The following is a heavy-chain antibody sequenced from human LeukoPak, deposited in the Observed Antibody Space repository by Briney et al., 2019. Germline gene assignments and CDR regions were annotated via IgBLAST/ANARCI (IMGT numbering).Heavy chain of an antibody. CDR2: IYSGGST. D-gene: IGHD3-10*01. CDR3: ARGYYYRT. CDR1: GGSISSNNYY. V-gene: IGHV4-39*01. Sequence: PSETLSLTCTVSGGSISSNNYYWGWLRQPPGKGLEWIGAIYSGGSTYYNPSLKSRVTISVDTSKNQFSLNLRSVTAADTAVYFCARGYYYRTWGLGTLVTVSS. J-gene: IGHJ4*02.